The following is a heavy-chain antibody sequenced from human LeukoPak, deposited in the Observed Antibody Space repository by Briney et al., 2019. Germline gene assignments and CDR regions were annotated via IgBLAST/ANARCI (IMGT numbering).Heavy chain of an antibody. CDR3: ARDSGNWNVGGFYP. D-gene: IGHD1-20*01. CDR2: IIPILGIA. V-gene: IGHV1-69*04. CDR1: RGTFSRYP. J-gene: IGHJ5*02. Sequence: SVKVSCKASRGTFSRYPISWVRQAPGQGGEGMGRIIPILGIANYAQKLQGRGTITPDTSTSTAYMGLSSLRSEDTAAYSCARDSGNWNVGGFYPWGQGTLVTVS.